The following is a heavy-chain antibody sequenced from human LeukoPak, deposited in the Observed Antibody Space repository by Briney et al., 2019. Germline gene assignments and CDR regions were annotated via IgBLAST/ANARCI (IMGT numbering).Heavy chain of an antibody. Sequence: QPGGSLRLSCAASGFTFSSYAMSWVRQAPGKGLEGVSGISGSGGFTYYADSVKGRFTISRDNAKNTLYLQMNSLRAEDTAVYYCARRLQGPDSDLDYWGQGTLVTVSS. V-gene: IGHV3-23*01. CDR3: ARRLQGPDSDLDY. CDR1: GFTFSSYA. D-gene: IGHD6-25*01. J-gene: IGHJ4*02. CDR2: ISGSGGFT.